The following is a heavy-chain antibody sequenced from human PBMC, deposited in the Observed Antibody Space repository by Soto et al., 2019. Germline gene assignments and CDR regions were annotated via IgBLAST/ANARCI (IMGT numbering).Heavy chain of an antibody. Sequence: SETLSLTCTVSGGSISSYYWSWIRQPPGKGLEWIGYIYYSGSTNYNPSLKSRVTISVDTSKNQFSLKLSSVTAADTAVYYCARLKYSSSWYVNWFDPWGQGTLVTVSS. V-gene: IGHV4-59*12. D-gene: IGHD6-13*01. CDR2: IYYSGST. CDR1: GGSISSYY. CDR3: ARLKYSSSWYVNWFDP. J-gene: IGHJ5*02.